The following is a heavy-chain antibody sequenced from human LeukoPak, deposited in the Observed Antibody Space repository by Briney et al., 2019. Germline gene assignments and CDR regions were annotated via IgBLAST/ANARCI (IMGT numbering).Heavy chain of an antibody. V-gene: IGHV3-23*01. J-gene: IGHJ4*02. CDR1: GFTFSSYD. CDR3: ARDRYDFWSGTLDY. CDR2: MSGGGSST. D-gene: IGHD3-3*01. Sequence: GGSLRLSCAASGFTFSSYDMGWVRQARGKGLEGVSTMSGGGSSTYYAGSVKGRFTISRDNPKNPLYLQMNSLRAEDTAVYYCARDRYDFWSGTLDYWGLGTLVTVSS.